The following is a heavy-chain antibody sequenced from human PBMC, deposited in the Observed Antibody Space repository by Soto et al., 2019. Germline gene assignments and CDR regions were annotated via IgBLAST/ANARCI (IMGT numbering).Heavy chain of an antibody. CDR3: AKQDDYVWGSYRIFDY. Sequence: EVQLVESGGGLVQPGRSLRLSCAASGFTFDDYAMHWVRQAPGKGLEWVSGISRNSGSIGYADSVKGRFTISRDNAKNSLYLQMNSLRAEDTALYYCAKQDDYVWGSYRIFDYWGQGTLVTVSS. CDR1: GFTFDDYA. CDR2: ISRNSGSI. J-gene: IGHJ4*02. D-gene: IGHD3-16*02. V-gene: IGHV3-9*01.